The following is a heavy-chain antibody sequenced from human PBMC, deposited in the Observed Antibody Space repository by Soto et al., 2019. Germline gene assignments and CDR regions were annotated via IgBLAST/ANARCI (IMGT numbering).Heavy chain of an antibody. V-gene: IGHV3-53*01. CDR2: IYTGGST. Sequence: EVQLVESGGGLIQPGGSLRLSCAASGFTVSNNYMSWVRQAPGKGLEWVSEIYTGGSTYYADSVKGRFTISRDNSKNTVFLQMNSLRAEDTAVYYCARDRSGWAEGGFDYWGQRTLVTVSS. D-gene: IGHD3-22*01. J-gene: IGHJ4*02. CDR3: ARDRSGWAEGGFDY. CDR1: GFTVSNNY.